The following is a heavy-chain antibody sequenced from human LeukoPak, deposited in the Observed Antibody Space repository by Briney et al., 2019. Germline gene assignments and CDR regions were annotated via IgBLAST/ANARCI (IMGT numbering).Heavy chain of an antibody. J-gene: IGHJ5*02. D-gene: IGHD2-2*01. CDR1: GYTFTSYD. CDR3: ARGRCIWGYCSSTNWFDP. CDR2: MNPNSGNT. Sequence: ASVKVSCKASGYTFTSYDINWVRQATGQGLEWMGWMNPNSGNTGYAQKFQGRVTMTRNTSISTAYMELSSLRSEGTAVYYCARGRCIWGYCSSTNWFDPWGQGTLVTVSS. V-gene: IGHV1-8*01.